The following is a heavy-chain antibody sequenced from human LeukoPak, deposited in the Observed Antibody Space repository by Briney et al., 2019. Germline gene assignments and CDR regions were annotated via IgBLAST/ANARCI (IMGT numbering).Heavy chain of an antibody. D-gene: IGHD1-14*01. J-gene: IGHJ5*02. CDR1: GFTFDDYT. Sequence: GGSLRLSCAASGFTFDDYTMHWVRQAPGKGLEWVSLISWDGGSTYYADSVKGRFTISRDNSKNSLYLQMNSLRTEDTALYYCAKDITGLGWLDPWGQGTLVTVSS. V-gene: IGHV3-43*01. CDR3: AKDITGLGWLDP. CDR2: ISWDGGST.